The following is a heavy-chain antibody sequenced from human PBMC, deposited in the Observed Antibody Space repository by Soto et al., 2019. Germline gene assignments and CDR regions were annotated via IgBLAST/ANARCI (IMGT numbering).Heavy chain of an antibody. D-gene: IGHD1-20*01. CDR3: SRDYKNPYCFDS. Sequence: GGSLRLSCAASGFTFSNYGMSWVRQAPGPGLEWVSAVSDNGGRTRYADPVQGRFTISRDNSQNTLYLQMLSLRAAATAIDYCSRDYKNPYCFDSWGQGTMVTVSS. CDR2: VSDNGGRT. CDR1: GFTFSNYG. J-gene: IGHJ4*02. V-gene: IGHV3-23*01.